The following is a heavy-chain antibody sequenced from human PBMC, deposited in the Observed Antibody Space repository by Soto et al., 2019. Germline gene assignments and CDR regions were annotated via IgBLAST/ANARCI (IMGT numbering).Heavy chain of an antibody. V-gene: IGHV1-69*01. CDR3: ARDRRRGTTYYYYGMDV. D-gene: IGHD1-1*01. CDR1: GGTFSSYA. CDR2: IIPIFGTA. Sequence: QVQLVQSGAEVKKPGSSVKVSCKASGGTFSSYAISWVRQAPGQGLEWMGGIIPIFGTANYAQKFQGRVTITADESTSTAYMELSSLRSEDTAVYYCARDRRRGTTYYYYGMDVWGQGTTVTFSS. J-gene: IGHJ6*02.